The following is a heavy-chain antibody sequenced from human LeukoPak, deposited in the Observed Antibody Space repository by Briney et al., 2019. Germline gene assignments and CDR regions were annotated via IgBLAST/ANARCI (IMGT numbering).Heavy chain of an antibody. D-gene: IGHD6-19*01. CDR2: IKHSGST. V-gene: IGHV4-34*01. CDR3: ARGVPGYSSGWYGTDYYYYMDV. Sequence: SETLSLTCAVYGGSFSGYYWSWIRQPPGKGLEWIGEIKHSGSTNYNPSLKSRVTISVDTSKNQFSLKLSSVTAADTAVYYCARGVPGYSSGWYGTDYYYYMDVWGKGTTVTVSS. CDR1: GGSFSGYY. J-gene: IGHJ6*03.